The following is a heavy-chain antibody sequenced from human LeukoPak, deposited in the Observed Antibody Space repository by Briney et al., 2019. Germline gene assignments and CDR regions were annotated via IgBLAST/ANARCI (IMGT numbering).Heavy chain of an antibody. V-gene: IGHV4-34*01. CDR3: ARGKTGYSSKKNWFDP. Sequence: SETLSLTCAVYGGSFSGYYWSWIRQPPGKGLEWIGEINHSGSTNYNPSLKSRVTISVDTSKNQFSLELSSVTAADTAVYYCARGKTGYSSKKNWFDPWGQGTLVTVSS. CDR1: GGSFSGYY. CDR2: INHSGST. D-gene: IGHD6-13*01. J-gene: IGHJ5*02.